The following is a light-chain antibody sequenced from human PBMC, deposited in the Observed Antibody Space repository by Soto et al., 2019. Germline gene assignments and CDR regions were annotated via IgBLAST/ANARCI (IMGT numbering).Light chain of an antibody. J-gene: IGLJ2*01. V-gene: IGLV2-14*01. CDR3: SSYTTRSTHVV. CDR1: SSDVGAYDY. CDR2: EVS. Sequence: QSVLTQPASVSGSPGQSITISCTGTSSDVGAYDYGSWFQQHPGKAPKLIIYEVSYRPSGVSSRFSGSKSGNRASLTISGLQAEDEADYYCSSYTTRSTHVVFGGGTKVTVL.